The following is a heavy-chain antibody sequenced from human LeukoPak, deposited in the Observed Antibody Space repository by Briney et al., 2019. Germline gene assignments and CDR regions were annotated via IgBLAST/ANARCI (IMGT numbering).Heavy chain of an antibody. CDR2: IYYSGST. CDR3: ARDFIEMATIDAFDI. J-gene: IGHJ3*02. Sequence: PSETLSLTCTVSGGSISSSSYYWGWIRQPPGKGLEWIGSIYYSGSTYYNPSLKSRVTISVDTSKNQFSLKLSSVTAADTAVYYCARDFIEMATIDAFDIWGQGTMVTVSS. D-gene: IGHD5-24*01. V-gene: IGHV4-39*07. CDR1: GGSISSSSYY.